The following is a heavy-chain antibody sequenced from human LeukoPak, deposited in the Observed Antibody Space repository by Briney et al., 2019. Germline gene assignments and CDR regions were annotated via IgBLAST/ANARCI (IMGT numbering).Heavy chain of an antibody. V-gene: IGHV3-30-3*01. CDR1: GFTXSXYX. J-gene: IGHJ5*02. Sequence: GGSLRLSCAASGFTXSXYXXXWVXXAPGKXLXXVAVXSYDGSNKYYAXSVKGRFTISRDNSKNTLYLQMNSLRAEDTAVYYCARDGHSYGYGWFDPWGQGTLVTVSS. D-gene: IGHD5-18*01. CDR3: ARDGHSYGYGWFDP. CDR2: XSYDGSNK.